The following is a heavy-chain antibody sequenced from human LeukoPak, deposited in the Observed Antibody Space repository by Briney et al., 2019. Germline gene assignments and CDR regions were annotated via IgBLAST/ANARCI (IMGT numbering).Heavy chain of an antibody. CDR3: ARGCGGDCYGWLDP. CDR2: IWYDGSKK. CDR1: GFTFSSYG. J-gene: IGHJ5*02. Sequence: PGGSLRLSCAASGFTFSSYGMHWVRQAPGKGLEWVAVIWYDGSKKYYADSVKGRFTISRDNSNTLYLQMNILRAEDTAVYYCARGCGGDCYGWLDPWGQGTLVTVSS. V-gene: IGHV3-33*01. D-gene: IGHD2-21*02.